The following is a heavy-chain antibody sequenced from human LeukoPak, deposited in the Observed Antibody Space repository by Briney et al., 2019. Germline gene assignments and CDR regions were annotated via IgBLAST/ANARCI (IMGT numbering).Heavy chain of an antibody. V-gene: IGHV4-34*01. CDR1: GGSFSGYY. CDR2: VNESGGT. J-gene: IGHJ5*02. Sequence: PSETLSLTCAVYGGSFSGYYWSWIRQPPGKGPESIGEVNESGGTNINPSLRSRVILSVDTSMNQFSLKLISVTAADTGVYYCARGQGATVPKVGKNWFDPWGHGTRVIVSP. D-gene: IGHD1-26*01. CDR3: ARGQGATVPKVGKNWFDP.